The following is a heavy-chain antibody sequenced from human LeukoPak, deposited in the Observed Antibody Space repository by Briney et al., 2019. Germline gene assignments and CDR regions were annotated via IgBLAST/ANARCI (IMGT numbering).Heavy chain of an antibody. V-gene: IGHV4-59*08. CDR2: IYYSGST. CDR1: GGSISSYY. J-gene: IGHJ3*02. Sequence: SETLSLTCTVSGGSISSYYWSWIRQPPVKGLEWIGYIYYSGSTNYNPSLKSRVTISVDTSKNQFSLKLSSVTAADTAVYYCARLSSPLDAFDIWGQGTMVTVSS. D-gene: IGHD3-10*01. CDR3: ARLSSPLDAFDI.